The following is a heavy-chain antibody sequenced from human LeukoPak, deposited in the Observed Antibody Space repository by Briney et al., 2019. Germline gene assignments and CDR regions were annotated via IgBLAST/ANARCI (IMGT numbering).Heavy chain of an antibody. CDR2: INPNSGGT. V-gene: IGHV1-2*02. CDR1: GYTFTVYY. D-gene: IGHD3-16*02. Sequence: ASVTVSFKASGYTFTVYYMHWVRQAPGQGVEWMGWINPNSGGTNYAQKFQGRVTMTRDTSITPAYMELSRLRSDDTAVYYCASRAHDYVWGSYRSWGQGTLVTVSS. J-gene: IGHJ4*02. CDR3: ASRAHDYVWGSYRS.